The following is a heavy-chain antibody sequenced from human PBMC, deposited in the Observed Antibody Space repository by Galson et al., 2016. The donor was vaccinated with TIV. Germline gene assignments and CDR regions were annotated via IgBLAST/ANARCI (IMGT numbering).Heavy chain of an antibody. D-gene: IGHD5-18*01. J-gene: IGHJ6*02. Sequence: SVKVSCKASGGTFSTYVFNWVRLAPGQGLEWMGGIIPLFWTINYAQKFQGRVTITADESSTTVYMELNSLRSGDTAVYYCASDRNTALDTYHQYYGMDVWGQGTTVTVSS. CDR2: IIPLFWTI. CDR3: ASDRNTALDTYHQYYGMDV. V-gene: IGHV1-69*13. CDR1: GGTFSTYV.